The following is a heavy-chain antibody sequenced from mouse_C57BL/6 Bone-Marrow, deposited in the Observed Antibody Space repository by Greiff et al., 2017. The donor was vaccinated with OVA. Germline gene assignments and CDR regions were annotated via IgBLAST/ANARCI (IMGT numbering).Heavy chain of an antibody. Sequence: QVQLLQPGAELVKPGASVKVSCKASGYTFTSYWMPWVKQRPGQGLEWIGRIHPSDSDTNYNQKFKGKATLTVDKSSSTGYMQLSSLTSEDSAVYYGATSMAYYYGSGDYWGQGTTLTVSS. CDR3: ATSMAYYYGSGDY. J-gene: IGHJ2*01. D-gene: IGHD1-1*01. CDR2: IHPSDSDT. CDR1: GYTFTSYW. V-gene: IGHV1-74*01.